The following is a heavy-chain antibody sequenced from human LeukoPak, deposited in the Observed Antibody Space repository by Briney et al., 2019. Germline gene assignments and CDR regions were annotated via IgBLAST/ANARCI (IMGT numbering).Heavy chain of an antibody. D-gene: IGHD3-10*01. CDR3: ARDLWVGRFDY. CDR2: ISSSGSTI. V-gene: IGHV3-48*03. CDR1: GFTFSSYE. J-gene: IGHJ4*02. Sequence: GGSLRLSCAASGFTFSSYEMNWVRQAPGKGLEWVSYISSSGSTIYYADSVKGRFTISRDNAKNSLYLQMNSLRAEDTAVYYCARDLWVGRFDYWGQGTLVTVSS.